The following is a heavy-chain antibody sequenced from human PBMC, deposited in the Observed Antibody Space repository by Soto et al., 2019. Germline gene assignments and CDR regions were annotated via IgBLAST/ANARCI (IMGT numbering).Heavy chain of an antibody. CDR3: ARAVEQQLNK. CDR1: VFTFSSYA. V-gene: IGHV3-23*01. J-gene: IGHJ4*02. CDR2: ISGSGGST. Sequence: GWSLRLSCEASVFTFSSYAMICVRQAPGKGLDWVSAISGSGGSTYYADSVKGRFTISRDNSKNTLYLQMNSLRAEDTAVYYCARAVEQQLNKWGQGTLVTVSS. D-gene: IGHD6-13*01.